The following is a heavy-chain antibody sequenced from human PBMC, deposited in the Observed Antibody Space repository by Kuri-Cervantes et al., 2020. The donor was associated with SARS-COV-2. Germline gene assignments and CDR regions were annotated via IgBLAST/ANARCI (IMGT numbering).Heavy chain of an antibody. CDR1: GFTVSSNY. J-gene: IGHJ4*02. Sequence: GESLKISCAASGFTVSSNYMSWVRQAPGEGLEWVSVIYSGGSTYYADSVKGRFTISRDNSKNTLYLQMNSLRAEDTAVYFCARAGTQWFGEFVDYWGQGTLVTVSS. CDR3: ARAGTQWFGEFVDY. D-gene: IGHD3-10*01. V-gene: IGHV3-53*01. CDR2: IYSGGST.